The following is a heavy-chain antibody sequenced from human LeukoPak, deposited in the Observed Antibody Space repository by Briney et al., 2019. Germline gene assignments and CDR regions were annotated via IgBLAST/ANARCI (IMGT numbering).Heavy chain of an antibody. V-gene: IGHV1-69*06. CDR3: ARDLTDYYGSGSSPFDY. J-gene: IGHJ4*02. CDR2: IIPIFGTA. CDR1: GGTFSSYA. Sequence: ASVKVSCKASGGTFSSYAISWVRQAPGQGPEWMGGIIPIFGTANYAQKFQGRVTITADKSTSTAYMELSSLRSEDTAVYYCARDLTDYYGSGSSPFDYWGQGTLVTVSS. D-gene: IGHD3-10*01.